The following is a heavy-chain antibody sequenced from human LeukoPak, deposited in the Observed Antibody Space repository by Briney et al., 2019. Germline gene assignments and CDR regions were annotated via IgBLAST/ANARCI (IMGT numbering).Heavy chain of an antibody. J-gene: IGHJ5*01. V-gene: IGHV4-31*03. Sequence: SETLSLTCTVSGGSISSGLHYWSWIRLHPGKGLEWIGYIYYSGSTYYNPSLRSRLTISIDTSKNQFSLRLNSVTAADTAVYYCARDKSGDRSGYYLDSWGQGTQVTVSS. CDR2: IYYSGST. CDR3: ARDKSGDRSGYYLDS. CDR1: GGSISSGLHY. D-gene: IGHD3-22*01.